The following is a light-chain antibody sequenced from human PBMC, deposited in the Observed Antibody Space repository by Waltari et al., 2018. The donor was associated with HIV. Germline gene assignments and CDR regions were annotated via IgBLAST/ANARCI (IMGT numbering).Light chain of an antibody. J-gene: IGLJ1*01. V-gene: IGLV3-1*01. CDR2: SDA. Sequence: YDLTQPPSVSVSPGQTATITCSGDKLGNKNVSWYRQRPGQSPVLVIYSDAKRPSGIPERFSGSNSGSTATLTISGTQAMDEGDYYCQAWDTTTAVFGTGTRVTVL. CDR3: QAWDTTTAV. CDR1: KLGNKN.